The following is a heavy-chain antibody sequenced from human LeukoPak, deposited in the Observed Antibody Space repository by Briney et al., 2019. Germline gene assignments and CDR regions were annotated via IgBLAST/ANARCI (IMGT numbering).Heavy chain of an antibody. V-gene: IGHV3-73*01. D-gene: IGHD5-24*01. J-gene: IGHJ4*02. CDR1: GFTFSGSA. CDR3: TGGRDGYKTIDY. CDR2: IRSKANSYAT. Sequence: GGSLRLSCAASGFTFSGSAMHWVRQASGKGLEWVGRIRSKANSYATAYAASVKGRFTISRDDSKNTAYLQMNSLKTEDTAVYYCTGGRDGYKTIDYWGQGTLVTVSS.